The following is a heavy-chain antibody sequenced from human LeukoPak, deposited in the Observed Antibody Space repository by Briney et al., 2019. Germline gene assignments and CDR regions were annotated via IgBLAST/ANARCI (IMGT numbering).Heavy chain of an antibody. CDR3: ARRLYSSGSSYWLDP. V-gene: IGHV4-59*02. J-gene: IGHJ5*02. Sequence: SETLSLTCSVSGDSVNNYYWSWIRQPPGKGLEWIAYIFHSGDTNYNPSLKSRATISLDTSKNQFSLTLTSVTAADSAVYYCARRLYSSGSSYWLDPWGQGTLVTVSS. CDR1: GDSVNNYY. CDR2: IFHSGDT. D-gene: IGHD6-19*01.